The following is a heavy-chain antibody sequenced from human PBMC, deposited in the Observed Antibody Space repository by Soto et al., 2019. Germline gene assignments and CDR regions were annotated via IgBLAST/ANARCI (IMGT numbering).Heavy chain of an antibody. D-gene: IGHD1-26*01. CDR1: GGTFSSYR. CDR3: APARRGGSYGGDWFDP. V-gene: IGHV1-69*12. J-gene: IGHJ5*02. Sequence: QVQLVQSGAEVKKPGSSVKVSCKASGGTFSSYRISWVRQAPGQGLEWMGGIIPIFGAANYAQKFQGRVTITADESKSTAYMVLSSVRSQDTAVYYCAPARRGGSYGGDWFDPWGQGTLVTVSS. CDR2: IIPIFGAA.